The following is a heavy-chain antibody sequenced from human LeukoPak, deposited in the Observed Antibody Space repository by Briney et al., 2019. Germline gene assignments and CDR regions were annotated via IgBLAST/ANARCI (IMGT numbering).Heavy chain of an antibody. CDR1: GFTFSSSA. V-gene: IGHV3-23*01. J-gene: IGHJ4*02. CDR3: AKQLGYCSDGSCYFLY. Sequence: GGSLRLSCAASGFTFSSSAMSWVRQAPGKGLEWVSGISNNGGYTYYADSVQGRFTISRDNSKSTLCLQMNSLRAEDTAVYYCAKQLGYCSDGSCYFLYWGQGTLVTVSS. CDR2: ISNNGGYT. D-gene: IGHD2-15*01.